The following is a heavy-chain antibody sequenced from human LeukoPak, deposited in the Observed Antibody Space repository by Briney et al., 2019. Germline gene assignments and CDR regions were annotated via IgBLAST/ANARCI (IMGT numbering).Heavy chain of an antibody. Sequence: GGSLRLSCAASGLTFNNYGMYWVRQAPGKGLEWVTFIRYDGSNQYYADSVKGRFTISRDNSKNTLYLQINSLRPEDTAVYYCAKDLRPSIPYPYFYYMDVWGKGTTVTISS. J-gene: IGHJ6*03. CDR1: GLTFNNYG. V-gene: IGHV3-30*02. D-gene: IGHD2-2*01. CDR2: IRYDGSNQ. CDR3: AKDLRPSIPYPYFYYMDV.